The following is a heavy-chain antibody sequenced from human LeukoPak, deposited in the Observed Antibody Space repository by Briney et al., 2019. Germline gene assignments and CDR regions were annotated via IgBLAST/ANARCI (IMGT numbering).Heavy chain of an antibody. CDR2: IKQDGSEK. Sequence: GGSLRLSCAASGFTFRSYWMSCVRQAPGKGLEWVANIKQDGSEKYYVDSVKGRFTISRDNAKNSLYLQMNSLRAEDTAVYYCAREYYYGSGSYYNGYWGQGTLVTVSS. CDR1: GFTFRSYW. V-gene: IGHV3-7*04. D-gene: IGHD3-10*01. CDR3: AREYYYGSGSYYNGY. J-gene: IGHJ4*02.